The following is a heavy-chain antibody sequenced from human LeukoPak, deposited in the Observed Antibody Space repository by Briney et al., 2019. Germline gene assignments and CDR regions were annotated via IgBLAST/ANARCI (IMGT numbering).Heavy chain of an antibody. D-gene: IGHD3-10*01. V-gene: IGHV4-59*01. CDR2: IYYSGST. CDR1: GGSISSYY. Sequence: SETLSLTCTVSGGSISSYYWSWIRQPPGKGLEWIGYIYYSGSTNYNPSLKSRVTISVDTSKNQLSLKLSSVTAADTAVYYCAREVRVRGVIITPWFDPWGQGTLVTVSS. J-gene: IGHJ5*02. CDR3: AREVRVRGVIITPWFDP.